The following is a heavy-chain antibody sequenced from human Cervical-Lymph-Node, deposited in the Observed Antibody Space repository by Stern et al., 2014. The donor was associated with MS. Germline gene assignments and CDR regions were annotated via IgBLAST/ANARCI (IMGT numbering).Heavy chain of an antibody. CDR3: ARGRELLSLDY. V-gene: IGHV1-8*01. J-gene: IGHJ4*02. CDR1: GYTFTSYD. D-gene: IGHD1-26*01. Sequence: VQLVESGAEVKKPGASVKVSCKASGYTFTSYDITWVRQGTGQGLEWMGWMNPDSGNAVYAQKVQGRVTMTRDTPTSTAYLELTSLRSEDTAVFYCARGRELLSLDYWGQGTLVTVSS. CDR2: MNPDSGNA.